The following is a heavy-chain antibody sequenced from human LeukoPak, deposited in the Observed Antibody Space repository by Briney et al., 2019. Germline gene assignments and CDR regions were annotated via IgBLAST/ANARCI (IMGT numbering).Heavy chain of an antibody. V-gene: IGHV1-18*04. CDR3: ARHSGSGWHALGY. CDR2: TSYNGNT. J-gene: IGHJ4*02. D-gene: IGHD6-19*01. Sequence: ASVKVSCKASGYTFSNYGISWVRQAPGLGLEWMGWTSYNGNTNYAQKFQDRVTTTTDTSTTTAYMELRSLESDDTAVYYCARHSGSGWHALGYWGQGTLVTVSS. CDR1: GYTFSNYG.